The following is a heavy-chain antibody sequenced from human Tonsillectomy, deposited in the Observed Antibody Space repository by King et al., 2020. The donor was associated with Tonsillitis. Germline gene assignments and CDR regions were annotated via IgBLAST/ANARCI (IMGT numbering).Heavy chain of an antibody. CDR3: AKMGGYYDSGSYGYFDY. CDR2: ISGSGGST. V-gene: IGHV3-23*04. CDR1: GFTFSSSA. J-gene: IGHJ4*02. D-gene: IGHD3-10*01. Sequence: VQQVESGGGLVQPGGSLRLSCAASGFTFSSSAMSWVRQAPGKGLEWVSAISGSGGSTYYADSVKGRFTISRDNSKNTLYLQMNNLRAEDTAVYYCAKMGGYYDSGSYGYFDYWGQGTLVTVSS.